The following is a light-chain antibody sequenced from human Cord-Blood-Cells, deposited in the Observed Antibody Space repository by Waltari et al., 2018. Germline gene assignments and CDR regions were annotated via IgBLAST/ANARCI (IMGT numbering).Light chain of an antibody. J-gene: IGKJ4*01. CDR2: DAS. CDR3: QQRSNWLT. Sequence: EIVLTQSPATLSLSPGERASLSCRTSQSVSSYLAWYQQKPGQPPRLLIYDASNSATGIPARFSGSGSGTDFTLTINSLEPEDFAVYYCQQRSNWLTFGGGTKVEIK. CDR1: QSVSSY. V-gene: IGKV3-11*01.